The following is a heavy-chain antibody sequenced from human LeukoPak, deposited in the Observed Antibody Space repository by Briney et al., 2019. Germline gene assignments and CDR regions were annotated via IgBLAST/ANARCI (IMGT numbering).Heavy chain of an antibody. D-gene: IGHD3-22*01. CDR3: ARVVVMEDHYFDY. Sequence: PSETLSLTCTVSGDSISSYYWNWIRQPAGKGLEWIGRIYTSGTTNYNPSLKSRVTMSVDTSKNQFSLNLSSVTAADTAVYYCARVVVMEDHYFDYWGQGTLVTVSS. J-gene: IGHJ4*02. V-gene: IGHV4-4*07. CDR1: GDSISSYY. CDR2: IYTSGTT.